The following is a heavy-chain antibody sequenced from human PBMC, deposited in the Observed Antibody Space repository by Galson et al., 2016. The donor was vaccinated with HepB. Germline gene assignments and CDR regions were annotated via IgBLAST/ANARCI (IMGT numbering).Heavy chain of an antibody. CDR1: GYTFTSYG. V-gene: IGHV1-18*01. CDR2: ISAYNHNT. CDR3: AMSPSMSGYGYYDY. J-gene: IGHJ4*02. Sequence: SVKVSCKASGYTFTSYGISWVRQAPGQGLEWMGWISAYNHNTHYAQNLQDRVTLTTEYSTSTAYMELRSLRSDDTAVYYCAMSPSMSGYGYYDYWGQGTLVTVSS. D-gene: IGHD2/OR15-2a*01.